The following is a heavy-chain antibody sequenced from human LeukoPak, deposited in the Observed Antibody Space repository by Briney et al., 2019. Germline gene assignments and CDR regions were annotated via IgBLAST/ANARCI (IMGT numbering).Heavy chain of an antibody. CDR1: GFTFSTYT. CDR2: ISSSSSYI. D-gene: IGHD6-19*01. Sequence: PGGSLRLSCAASGFTFSTYTMNWVRQAPGKGLEWVSSISSSSSYIYYADSVKARFTISRDNAKNSLYLQMNSLRAEDTAVYYCAKRWDSSGWYGNFDYWGQGTLVTVSS. J-gene: IGHJ4*02. CDR3: AKRWDSSGWYGNFDY. V-gene: IGHV3-21*04.